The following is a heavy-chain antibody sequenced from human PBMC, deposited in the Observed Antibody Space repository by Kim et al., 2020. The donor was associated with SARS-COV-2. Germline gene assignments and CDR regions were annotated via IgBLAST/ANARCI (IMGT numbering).Heavy chain of an antibody. V-gene: IGHV4-34*01. CDR1: GGSFSGYY. J-gene: IGHJ6*03. Sequence: SETLSLTCAVYGGSFSGYYWSWIRQRPGKGLEWIGEINHSGSTNYNPSLKRRVTISVDTSKNQFSLKLSSVTAADTAVYYCARGTRQWLSRHYYYYRDGWGKGTTVTVS. CDR2: INHSGST. CDR3: ARGTRQWLSRHYYYYRDG. D-gene: IGHD5-12*01.